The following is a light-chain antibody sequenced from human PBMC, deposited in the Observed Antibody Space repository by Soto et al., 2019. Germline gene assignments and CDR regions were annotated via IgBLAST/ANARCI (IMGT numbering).Light chain of an antibody. V-gene: IGKV3-20*01. CDR2: GAS. J-gene: IGKJ5*01. Sequence: EIALTQSPGTLSLSPGERATLSCRASQSVSSSFLAWYQQKPGQAPRLLIYGASNRATGIPDRFSGSGSGTEFTLTISSLQPEDFATYYCQQLNSYPSITFGQGTRLEIK. CDR3: QQLNSYPSIT. CDR1: QSVSSSF.